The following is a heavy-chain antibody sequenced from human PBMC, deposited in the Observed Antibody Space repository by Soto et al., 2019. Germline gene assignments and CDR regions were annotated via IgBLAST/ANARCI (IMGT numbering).Heavy chain of an antibody. D-gene: IGHD6-19*01. CDR2: ISCCGGST. Sequence: EVQLLESGGGVVQPGGSLRLSCEASGFNFKKFAMGWVRQAPGEGLEWVSGISCCGGSTSYADYVKGLFTLARDDSKNTFSLDLNNPRLEATARYFCAKAGGEQWMIPHLGNWGQGTLVTVS. J-gene: IGHJ4*02. CDR3: AKAGGEQWMIPHLGN. V-gene: IGHV3-23*01. CDR1: GFNFKKFA.